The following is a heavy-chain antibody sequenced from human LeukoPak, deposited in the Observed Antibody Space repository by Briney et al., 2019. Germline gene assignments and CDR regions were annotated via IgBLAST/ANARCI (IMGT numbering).Heavy chain of an antibody. J-gene: IGHJ4*02. CDR1: GFTFTDYY. Sequence: ASVKVSCKASGFTFTDYYIQWVRQAPGQGLEWMASIHPKSGATKYAQKFQGRVTMTRDTSISAAYMELSSLRSEDTAVYYCARRARLNLEWELLRRLEPFDYWGQGTLVTVSS. V-gene: IGHV1-2*02. CDR3: ARRARLNLEWELLRRLEPFDY. D-gene: IGHD1-26*01. CDR2: IHPKSGAT.